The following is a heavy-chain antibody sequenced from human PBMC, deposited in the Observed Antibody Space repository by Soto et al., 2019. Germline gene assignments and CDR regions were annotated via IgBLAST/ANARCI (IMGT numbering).Heavy chain of an antibody. V-gene: IGHV4-59*01. CDR1: GGSISSYY. CDR2: IYYSGST. J-gene: IGHJ6*03. D-gene: IGHD2-2*01. CDR3: AKDPVPYYYMDV. Sequence: SETLSLTCTVSGGSISSYYWSWIRQPPGKGLEWIGYIYYSGSTNYNPSLKSRVTISVDTSKNQFSLKLSSVTAADTAVYYCAKDPVPYYYMDVWGKGTTVTVSS.